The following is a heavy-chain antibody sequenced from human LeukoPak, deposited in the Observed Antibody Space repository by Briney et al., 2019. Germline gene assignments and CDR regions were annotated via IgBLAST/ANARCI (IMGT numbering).Heavy chain of an antibody. CDR3: ANLQGGSSSYHLDEA. D-gene: IGHD6-13*01. Sequence: ASVKVSCKASGGTFSSYAISWVRQAPGQGLEWMGGIIPIFGTANYAQKFQGRVTITADKSTSTAYMELSSLRSKDTAVYYCANLQGGSSSYHLDEAWGQGTLVTVSS. V-gene: IGHV1-69*06. J-gene: IGHJ5*02. CDR1: GGTFSSYA. CDR2: IIPIFGTA.